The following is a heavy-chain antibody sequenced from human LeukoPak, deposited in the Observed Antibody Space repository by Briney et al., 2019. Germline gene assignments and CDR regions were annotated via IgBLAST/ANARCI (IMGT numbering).Heavy chain of an antibody. J-gene: IGHJ4*02. D-gene: IGHD6-13*01. CDR3: ARAAAGTRGRFDY. V-gene: IGHV3-21*01. Sequence: GGSLRLSCAASGFTFSSYSMNWVRQAPGKGLEWVSSISSSSSYIYYADSVKGRFTISRDNAKNSLYLQMNSLRAGDTAVYYCARAAAGTRGRFDYWGQGTLVTVSS. CDR2: ISSSSSYI. CDR1: GFTFSSYS.